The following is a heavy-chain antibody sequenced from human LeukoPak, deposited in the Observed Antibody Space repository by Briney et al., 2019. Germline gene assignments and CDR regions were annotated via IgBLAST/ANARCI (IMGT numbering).Heavy chain of an antibody. V-gene: IGHV3-23*01. CDR3: AKRAEGSNGYYLYYFDY. D-gene: IGHD3-22*01. CDR1: GFTFSNYA. J-gene: IGHJ4*02. CDR2: ISGSGDIT. Sequence: GGSLRLSCAASGFTFSNYAMSWVRQAPGKGLEWVSSISGSGDITYYTDSVKGRFTISRDNSKNTLYLQMNSLRAEDTAVYYCAKRAEGSNGYYLYYFDYWGQGTLVTVSS.